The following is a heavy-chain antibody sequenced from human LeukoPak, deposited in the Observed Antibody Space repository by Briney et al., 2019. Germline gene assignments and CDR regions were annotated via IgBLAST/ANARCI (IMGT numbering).Heavy chain of an antibody. CDR2: INAGNGNT. Sequence: ASVTVSCTASGYTFTSYAMHWVRQAPGQRLEWMGWINAGNGNTKYSQKFQGRVTITRDTSASTAYMELSSLRSEDTAVYYCARLVGGTAFDIWGQGTMVTVSS. CDR3: ARLVGGTAFDI. CDR1: GYTFTSYA. V-gene: IGHV1-3*01. D-gene: IGHD1-26*01. J-gene: IGHJ3*02.